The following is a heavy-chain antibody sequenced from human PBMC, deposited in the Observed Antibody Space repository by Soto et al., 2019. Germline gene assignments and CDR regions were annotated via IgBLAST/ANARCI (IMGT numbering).Heavy chain of an antibody. Sequence: XVSLRLSCAASGFTFSDYYMSWFRQAPGKGLEWVSYISGSGSTIHDADSVKGRFTISRDNAKNSLYLQMNSLRDEDTAVYYCARLGSIAAAGTPDYWGQGTLVTVSS. CDR3: ARLGSIAAAGTPDY. J-gene: IGHJ4*02. D-gene: IGHD6-13*01. CDR2: ISGSGSTI. CDR1: GFTFSDYY. V-gene: IGHV3-11*01.